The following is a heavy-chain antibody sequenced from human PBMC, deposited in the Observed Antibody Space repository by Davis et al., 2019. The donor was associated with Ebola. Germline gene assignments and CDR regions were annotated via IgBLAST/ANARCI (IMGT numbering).Heavy chain of an antibody. D-gene: IGHD3-3*02. CDR2: IYYSGST. Sequence: SETLSLTCTVSGGSFSSGGYYWSWIRQHPGKGLEWIGSIYYSGSTYYNPSLKSRVTISLDTSENQFSLKLNSVTAADTAVYYCARDESSFGATIYYFDCWGQGTLVTVSS. J-gene: IGHJ4*02. V-gene: IGHV4-31*03. CDR3: ARDESSFGATIYYFDC. CDR1: GGSFSSGGYY.